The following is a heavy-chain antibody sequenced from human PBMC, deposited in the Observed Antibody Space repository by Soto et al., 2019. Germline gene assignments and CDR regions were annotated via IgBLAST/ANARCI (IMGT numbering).Heavy chain of an antibody. CDR1: GFTLSTYW. CDR2: INTDGTST. Sequence: GGSLRLSCAASGFTLSTYWMHWVRQVPGKGLVWVSRINTDGTSTSYADSVKGRFTISRDNAKNTMYLQMKSLRAEDTAVYYCARDQDTYGQAVFNYWGQGTLVTSPQ. CDR3: ARDQDTYGQAVFNY. V-gene: IGHV3-74*01. D-gene: IGHD2-15*01. J-gene: IGHJ4*02.